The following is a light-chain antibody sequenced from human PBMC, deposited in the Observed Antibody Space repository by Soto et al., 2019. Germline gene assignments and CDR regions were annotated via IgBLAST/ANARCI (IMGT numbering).Light chain of an antibody. V-gene: IGKV3D-20*01. CDR1: QSLSSRM. Sequence: EIVLTQSPATLSLSPGERATLACGASQSLSSRMLGRYQQKSGLAPRLLIDDASSRATNIPDRFSGRGSGTDFPLTISGLEAYDFAVYYCQEYDTAPLTFGGGTEVDIK. J-gene: IGKJ4*01. CDR3: QEYDTAPLT. CDR2: DAS.